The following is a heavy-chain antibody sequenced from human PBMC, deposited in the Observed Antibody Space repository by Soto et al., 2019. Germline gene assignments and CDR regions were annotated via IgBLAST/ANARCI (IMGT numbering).Heavy chain of an antibody. J-gene: IGHJ6*02. D-gene: IGHD3-22*01. CDR2: IIPMLGIA. Sequence: QVQLVQSGAEVKKPGSSVKVSCQASGGSFSDYAISWVRQAPGQGLEWMGGIIPMLGIADNAQKFQGSVIITADDDTSTVYMELSSLRSEDTAVYYCARDGDYYDSSGFQRDYHYYGMDVWGQGTTVTVAS. CDR3: ARDGDYYDSSGFQRDYHYYGMDV. V-gene: IGHV1-69*01. CDR1: GGSFSDYA.